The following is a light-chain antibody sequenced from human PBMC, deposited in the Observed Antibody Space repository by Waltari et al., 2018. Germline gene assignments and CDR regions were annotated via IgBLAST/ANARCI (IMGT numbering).Light chain of an antibody. J-gene: IGKJ5*01. CDR1: QSVSTH. CDR3: QQYSNWPPIT. Sequence: ETVMTQSPATLSVSPGERVTLSCRASQSVSTHLAWYQQKPGQAPRLLIDGASTRATGTPARFSGSGSGTEFTLTISSLQFEDFAIYYCQQYSNWPPITFGQGTRLEIK. V-gene: IGKV3-15*01. CDR2: GAS.